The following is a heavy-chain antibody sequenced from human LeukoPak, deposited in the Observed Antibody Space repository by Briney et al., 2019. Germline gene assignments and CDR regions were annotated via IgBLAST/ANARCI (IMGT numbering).Heavy chain of an antibody. V-gene: IGHV4-31*03. CDR1: GGSISSGGYY. CDR3: ARDFAIGSEQWLVTNWFDP. CDR2: IYYSGST. Sequence: PSETLSLTCTVSGGSISSGGYYWSWIRQHPGKGLEWIGYIYYSGSTYYNPSLKSRVTISVDTSKNQFSLKLSSVTAADTAVYYCARDFAIGSEQWLVTNWFDPWGQGTLVTVSS. D-gene: IGHD6-19*01. J-gene: IGHJ5*02.